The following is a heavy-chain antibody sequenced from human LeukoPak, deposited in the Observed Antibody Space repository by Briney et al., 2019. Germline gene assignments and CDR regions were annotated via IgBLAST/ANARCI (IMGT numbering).Heavy chain of an antibody. CDR3: ARDGDYGGNEEVVDI. V-gene: IGHV1-46*01. CDR2: INPSGGST. Sequence: ASVKVSCKASGYSFTASYMHWVRQAPGQGLEWMGIINPSGGSTSYAQKFQGRVTMTRDTSTSTVYMELSSLRSEDTAVYYCARDGDYGGNEEVVDIWGQGTMVTVSS. CDR1: GYSFTASY. D-gene: IGHD4-23*01. J-gene: IGHJ3*02.